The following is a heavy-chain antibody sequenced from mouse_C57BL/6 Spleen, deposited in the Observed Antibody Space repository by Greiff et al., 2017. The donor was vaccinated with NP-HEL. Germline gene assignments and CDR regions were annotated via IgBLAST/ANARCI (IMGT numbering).Heavy chain of an antibody. J-gene: IGHJ1*03. CDR3: ARYEYWYFDV. CDR2: ISYDGSN. D-gene: IGHD2-3*01. Sequence: DVHLVESGPGLVKPSQSLSLTCSVTGYSITSGYYWNWIRQFPGNKLEWMGYISYDGSNNYNPSLKNRISITRDTTKNQFVLKLNSGTTEDTATYYWARYEYWYFDVWGTGTTVTVSS. V-gene: IGHV3-6*01. CDR1: GYSITSGYY.